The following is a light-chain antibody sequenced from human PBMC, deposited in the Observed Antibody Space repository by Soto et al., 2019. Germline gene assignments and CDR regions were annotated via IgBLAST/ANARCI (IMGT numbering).Light chain of an antibody. CDR2: GAS. V-gene: IGKV3-15*01. Sequence: ENVMTQSPATLSVSPGERATLSCRASQSVSSFLAWYQQKPGQAPRLLIYGASTRATGIPARFSGSGSGTEFTLTISSLQSEDFAVYYCQQYSNWPSWTFGQGTKVDIK. J-gene: IGKJ1*01. CDR1: QSVSSF. CDR3: QQYSNWPSWT.